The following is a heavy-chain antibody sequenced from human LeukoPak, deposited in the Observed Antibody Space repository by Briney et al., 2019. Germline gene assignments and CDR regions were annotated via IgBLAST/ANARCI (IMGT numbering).Heavy chain of an antibody. J-gene: IGHJ5*02. Sequence: KASETLSLTCAVYGGSFSGYYWSWIRQPPGKGLEWIGEINHSGSTNYNPSLKSRVTISVDTSKNQFSLKLSSVTDADTAVDYCARSYCSSTSCYAVGGGWFDPWGQGTLVTVSS. CDR3: ARSYCSSTSCYAVGGGWFDP. CDR1: GGSFSGYY. CDR2: INHSGST. D-gene: IGHD2-2*01. V-gene: IGHV4-34*01.